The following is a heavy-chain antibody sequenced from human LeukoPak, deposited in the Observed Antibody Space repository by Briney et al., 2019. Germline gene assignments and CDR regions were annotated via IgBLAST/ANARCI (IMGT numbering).Heavy chain of an antibody. CDR2: MNPNSGNT. J-gene: IGHJ6*03. CDR3: ARGFFTMVRGVIIVRSSYYYMDV. Sequence: GASVKVSCKASGYTFTSYDINWVRQATGQGLEGMGWMNPNSGNTGYAQKFRGRVTMTRNTSISTAYMELSSLRSEDTAVYYCARGFFTMVRGVIIVRSSYYYMDVWGKGTTVTISS. V-gene: IGHV1-8*01. D-gene: IGHD3-10*01. CDR1: GYTFTSYD.